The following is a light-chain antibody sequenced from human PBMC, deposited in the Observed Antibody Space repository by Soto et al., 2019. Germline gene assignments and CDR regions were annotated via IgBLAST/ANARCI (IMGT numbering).Light chain of an antibody. V-gene: IGLV3-1*01. J-gene: IGLJ2*01. CDR2: QDS. CDR3: QTCARSIVV. CDR1: KLGHKY. Sequence: SYELTQPPSVSVSPGQTASITCSGDKLGHKYVSWYQQKPGQSPILVIYQDSKRPSGIPERVSGSNSGSTATLTISETQAMDEADYSCQTCARSIVVSGGGTKLTDL.